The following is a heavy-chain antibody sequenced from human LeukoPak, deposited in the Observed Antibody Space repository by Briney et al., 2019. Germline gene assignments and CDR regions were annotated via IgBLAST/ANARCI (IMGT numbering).Heavy chain of an antibody. CDR2: INHSGST. J-gene: IGHJ5*02. CDR3: ARGRLGYYGSGSYHKGFVP. Sequence: SETLSLTCAVYGGSFTGYYWSWIPQPPGKGLEWIGEINHSGSTNYNPSPTSRVTLSLDTSKNTFPPKLSSVTAADTAVDYCARGRLGYYGSGSYHKGFVPWGQGTLVTVSS. D-gene: IGHD3-10*01. CDR1: GGSFTGYY. V-gene: IGHV4-34*01.